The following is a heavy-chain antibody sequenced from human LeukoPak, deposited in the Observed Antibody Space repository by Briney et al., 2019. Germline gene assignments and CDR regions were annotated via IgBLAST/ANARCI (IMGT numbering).Heavy chain of an antibody. J-gene: IGHJ4*02. CDR2: INPNSGAT. Sequence: ASVKVSCKASGYTFTGYHMHWVRQAPGQGLEWMAWINPNSGATDYAQKFQGRVTMTRDTPTSTAYMELSRLRSDDTAVYYCARLNGNHFDYWGQGTLVTVSS. D-gene: IGHD1-14*01. CDR1: GYTFTGYH. CDR3: ARLNGNHFDY. V-gene: IGHV1-2*02.